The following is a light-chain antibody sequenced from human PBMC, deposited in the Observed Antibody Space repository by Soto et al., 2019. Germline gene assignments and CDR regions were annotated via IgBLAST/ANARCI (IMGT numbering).Light chain of an antibody. CDR1: QSVSSN. J-gene: IGKJ1*01. Sequence: EIVMRQSPATLSVSPGERATLSCRASQSVSSNLAWYQQKPGQAPRLLIYGASTRATGIPARFSGSGSGTEFTLTISSLQSEDFAVYYCQQYGSSPETFGQGTKVDIK. V-gene: IGKV3-15*01. CDR2: GAS. CDR3: QQYGSSPET.